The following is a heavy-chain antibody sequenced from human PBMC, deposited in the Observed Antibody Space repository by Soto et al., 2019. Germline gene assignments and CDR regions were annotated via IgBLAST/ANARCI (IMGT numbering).Heavy chain of an antibody. CDR1: GGTFNNYA. D-gene: IGHD1-20*01. CDR3: ARAGVTVTGWDS. J-gene: IGHJ4*02. CDR2: IIPVFGTS. Sequence: QVQLVQSGAEVKKPGSSVKVSCKASGGTFNNYAISWLRQAPGQGLQWMGEIIPVFGTSNYVQHFQGRVTITADESTSTAYMELNSLRFEDTAMYYCARAGVTVTGWDSWGQGTLVTVS. V-gene: IGHV1-69*01.